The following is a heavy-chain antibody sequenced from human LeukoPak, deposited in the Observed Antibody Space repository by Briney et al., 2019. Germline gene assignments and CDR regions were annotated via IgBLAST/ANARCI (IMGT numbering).Heavy chain of an antibody. J-gene: IGHJ5*02. V-gene: IGHV4-59*01. CDR2: KSYSGTT. D-gene: IGHD3-9*01. Sequence: SETLSLTCTVSGDSFSNFYWNWIRQPPGKGLEWIGYKSYSGTTNYNPSLKSRVTMSVDTSKKQFSLKLTSVTAADTAVYYCARGRDWWFDPWGQGTLVTVSS. CDR3: ARGRDWWFDP. CDR1: GDSFSNFY.